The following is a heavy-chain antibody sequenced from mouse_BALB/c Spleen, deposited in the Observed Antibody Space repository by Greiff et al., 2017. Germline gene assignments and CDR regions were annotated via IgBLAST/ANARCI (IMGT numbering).Heavy chain of an antibody. CDR1: GYTFTSYT. V-gene: IGHV1-4*01. D-gene: IGHD1-1*01. CDR2: INPSSGYT. Sequence: QVQLKQSGAELARPGASVKMSCKASGYTFTSYTMHWVKQRPGQGLEWIGYINPSSGYTNYNQKFKDKATLTADKSSSTAYMQLSSLTSEDSAVYYCARGNYDRFDYWGQGTTLTVSS. CDR3: ARGNYDRFDY. J-gene: IGHJ2*01.